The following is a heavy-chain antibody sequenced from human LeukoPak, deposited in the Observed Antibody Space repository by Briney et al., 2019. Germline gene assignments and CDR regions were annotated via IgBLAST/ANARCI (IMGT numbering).Heavy chain of an antibody. Sequence: SETLSLTCAVYGGSFSGYYWSWIRQPPGKGLEWIGEINNSGSTNYNPSLKSRVTISVDTSKNQFSLKLSSVTAADTAVYYCARGLRYNAAAGTNWFDPWGQGTLVTVSS. J-gene: IGHJ5*02. V-gene: IGHV4-34*01. CDR3: ARGLRYNAAAGTNWFDP. CDR1: GGSFSGYY. CDR2: INNSGST. D-gene: IGHD6-13*01.